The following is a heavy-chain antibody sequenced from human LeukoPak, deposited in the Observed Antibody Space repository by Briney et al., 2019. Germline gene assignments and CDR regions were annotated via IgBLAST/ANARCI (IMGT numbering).Heavy chain of an antibody. CDR1: GDSISSGNY. J-gene: IGHJ4*02. CDR2: IFHTGST. V-gene: IGHV4-38-2*02. Sequence: SETLSLTCTVSGDSISSGNYWGWIRQPPGKGLEWIGSIFHTGSTYFNLSLKSRVTMSVDTSKNQFSLKLSSVTAADTAVYYCAREVATRVATSFDYWGQGTLVTVSS. D-gene: IGHD5-12*01. CDR3: AREVATRVATSFDY.